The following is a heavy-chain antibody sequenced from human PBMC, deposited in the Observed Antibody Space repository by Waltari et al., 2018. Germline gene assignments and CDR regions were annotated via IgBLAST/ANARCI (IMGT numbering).Heavy chain of an antibody. D-gene: IGHD2-21*02. CDR2: IYTSGST. CDR3: ARADGGNSEGDY. CDR1: GGSISSGSYY. J-gene: IGHJ4*02. Sequence: QVQLQESGPGLVKPSQTLSLPCTVSGGSISSGSYYWRWIRQPAGKGLEWIGYIYTSGSTNYNPSLKSRVTISVDTSKNQFSLKLSSVTAADTAVYYCARADGGNSEGDYWGQGTLVTVSS. V-gene: IGHV4-61*09.